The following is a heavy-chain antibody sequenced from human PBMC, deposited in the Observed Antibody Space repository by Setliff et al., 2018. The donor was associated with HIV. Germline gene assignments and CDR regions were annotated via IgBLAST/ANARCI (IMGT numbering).Heavy chain of an antibody. CDR2: VNPNRGNT. J-gene: IGHJ6*03. CDR1: GYIFMNND. CDR3: ARIVAPGSHGPDYYMDV. D-gene: IGHD2-21*01. Sequence: EASVKVSCKASGYIFMNNDISWVRQAPGQGLEWVGWVNPNRGNTGFAQKFQGRLTITRDTSKSTVYMELSSLRSEDTGVYYCARIVAPGSHGPDYYMDVWGKGTTVTVSS. V-gene: IGHV1-8*03.